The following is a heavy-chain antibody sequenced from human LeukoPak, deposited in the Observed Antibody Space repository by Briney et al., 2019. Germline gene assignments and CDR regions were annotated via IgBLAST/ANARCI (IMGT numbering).Heavy chain of an antibody. V-gene: IGHV3-11*01. CDR2: TNTAGNTI. CDR1: GFTFRDYF. J-gene: IGHJ3*02. CDR3: ARATYDSSAVDAFDI. Sequence: GRFLRIPCAAPGFTFRDYFKSWNPQAPGKGREGGAYTNTAGNTIYYADSMKGRFTISRDNAKNSLYLQMNTLRAEDTAVYYCARATYDSSAVDAFDIWGQGTMVTVSP. D-gene: IGHD3-22*01.